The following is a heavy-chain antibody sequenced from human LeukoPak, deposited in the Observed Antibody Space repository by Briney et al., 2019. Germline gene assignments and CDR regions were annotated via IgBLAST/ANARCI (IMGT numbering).Heavy chain of an antibody. D-gene: IGHD3-10*01. CDR1: GGTFSSYA. J-gene: IGHJ6*03. V-gene: IGHV1-69*05. CDR3: ARVRGVISTPYYYYMDV. Sequence: SVKVSCKASGGTFSSYAIRWVRQAPGQGLEWMGGIIPIFGTANYAQKFQGRVTITTDESTSTAYMELSSLRSEDTAVYYCARVRGVISTPYYYYMDVWGKGTTVTVSS. CDR2: IIPIFGTA.